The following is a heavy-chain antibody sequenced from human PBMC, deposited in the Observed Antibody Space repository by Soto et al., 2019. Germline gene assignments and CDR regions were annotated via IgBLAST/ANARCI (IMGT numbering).Heavy chain of an antibody. D-gene: IGHD3-22*01. V-gene: IGHV3-53*01. CDR2: IYSGGST. J-gene: IGHJ4*02. CDR1: GFTVRSNY. CDR3: ARDQGGYYYNHTGYFCDY. Sequence: GGSRRLSCAASGFTVRSNYMRRVRAAPGEGLEGVAIIYSGGSTDYADSVKGRFTISRDNSKNTLYFQMNSLRAEDTAVYYCARDQGGYYYNHTGYFCDYWGLGTLV.